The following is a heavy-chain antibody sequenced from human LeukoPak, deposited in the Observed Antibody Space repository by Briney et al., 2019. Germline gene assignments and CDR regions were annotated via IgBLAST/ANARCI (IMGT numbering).Heavy chain of an antibody. J-gene: IGHJ4*02. CDR2: IKEDGSEK. CDR3: AKSVY. Sequence: GGSLRLSCAASGFTFSNSWMSWVRQAPGQGLEWVASIKEDGSEKHYVDSVKGRFTISRDNAKNSLYLEMSSLRAEDTAVYYCAKSVYWGQGTLVIVSS. CDR1: GFTFSNSW. V-gene: IGHV3-7*01.